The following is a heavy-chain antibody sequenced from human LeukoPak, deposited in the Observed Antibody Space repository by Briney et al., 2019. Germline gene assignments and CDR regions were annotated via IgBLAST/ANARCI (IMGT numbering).Heavy chain of an antibody. D-gene: IGHD3-10*01. CDR1: GFTFSFYG. CDR3: AKERAPGWFDP. V-gene: IGHV3-30*18. Sequence: SGGSLRLSCAASGFTFSFYGMHGVRQAPGKGLEGVAVISYDGSNKYYGDSVKGRFTISRDNSKNTLYLQMNSLRTEDTAVHYCAKERAPGWFDPWGQGTLVTVSS. J-gene: IGHJ5*02. CDR2: ISYDGSNK.